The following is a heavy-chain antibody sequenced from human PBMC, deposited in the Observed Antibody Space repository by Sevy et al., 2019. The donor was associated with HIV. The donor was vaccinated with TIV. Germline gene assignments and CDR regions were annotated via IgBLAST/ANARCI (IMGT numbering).Heavy chain of an antibody. J-gene: IGHJ6*02. CDR2: IYYSGST. CDR3: ARQVWSGYYTLYYYYYGMDV. V-gene: IGHV4-39*01. D-gene: IGHD3-3*01. Sequence: SETLSLTCTVSGGSISSSSYYWGWIRQPPGKGLEWNGSIYYSGSTYYNPSLKSRVTISVDTSKNQFSLKLSSVTAADTAVYYCARQVWSGYYTLYYYYYGMDVWGQGTTVTVSS. CDR1: GGSISSSSYY.